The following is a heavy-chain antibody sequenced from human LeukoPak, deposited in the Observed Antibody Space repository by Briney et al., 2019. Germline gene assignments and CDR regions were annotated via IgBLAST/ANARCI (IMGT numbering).Heavy chain of an antibody. V-gene: IGHV3-20*04. J-gene: IGHJ4*02. Sequence: PGGSLRLSCTASGFAFDEHGMSWVRQVPGKGLEWVSGINWSGGSTGYADPLRGRFTISRDNAKNSLYLQMDSLGAEDTALYYCARAPITSPFYFDYWGQGTLVTVYS. CDR2: INWSGGST. D-gene: IGHD2-2*01. CDR1: GFAFDEHG. CDR3: ARAPITSPFYFDY.